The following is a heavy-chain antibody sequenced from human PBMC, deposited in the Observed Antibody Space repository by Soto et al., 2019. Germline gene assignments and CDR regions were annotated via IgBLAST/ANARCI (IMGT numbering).Heavy chain of an antibody. CDR3: ARGRKWQLVRYPYYMDV. CDR1: GGSFSGYY. V-gene: IGHV4-34*01. Sequence: SETLSLACAVYGGSFSGYYWSWIRQPPGKGLEWIGEINHSGSTNYNPSLKSRVTISVDTSKNQFSLKLSSVTAADTAVYYCARGRKWQLVRYPYYMDVWGKGTTVTVSS. D-gene: IGHD6-6*01. J-gene: IGHJ6*03. CDR2: INHSGST.